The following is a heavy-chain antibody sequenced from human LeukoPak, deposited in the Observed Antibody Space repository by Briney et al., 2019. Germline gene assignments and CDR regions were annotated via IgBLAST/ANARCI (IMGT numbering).Heavy chain of an antibody. V-gene: IGHV3-74*01. Sequence: GGSLRLSCAASGFTFSSYWMHWVRQAPGKGLVWVSRINSDGRSTSYADSVKGRFTISRDNAKNTLYLQMNSLRVEDTAVYYCASTTWFQYYFDYWGQGAGVTVSS. CDR3: ASTTWFQYYFDY. J-gene: IGHJ4*02. CDR1: GFTFSSYW. CDR2: INSDGRST. D-gene: IGHD3-10*01.